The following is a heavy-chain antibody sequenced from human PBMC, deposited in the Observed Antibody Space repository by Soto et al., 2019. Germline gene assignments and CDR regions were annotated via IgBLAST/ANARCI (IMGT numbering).Heavy chain of an antibody. V-gene: IGHV3-9*01. CDR2: ISWNSGNI. J-gene: IGHJ4*02. Sequence: GGSLRLSCAASGFTFDDYALYWVRQVLGKGLEWVSSISWNSGNIGYADSVKGRFTTSRDNAENSLYLQMNSLRPEDTALYYCVRSKGGYSYGTPFDYWGQGT. CDR1: GFTFDDYA. D-gene: IGHD5-18*01. CDR3: VRSKGGYSYGTPFDY.